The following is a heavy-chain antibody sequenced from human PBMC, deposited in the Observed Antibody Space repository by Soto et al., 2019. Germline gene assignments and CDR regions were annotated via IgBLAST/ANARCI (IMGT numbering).Heavy chain of an antibody. CDR3: TKYRRTDAEGYSFDY. CDR1: GGSISGSY. CDR2: IHYSGGT. D-gene: IGHD2-15*01. J-gene: IGHJ4*02. V-gene: IGHV4-59*01. Sequence: SETLSLTCTVSGGSISGSYWIWIRQTPGKVLEWVGCIHYSGGTKYNPSLKSRVTMSVDSAKNQFSLQLSSVTAADTAVYFCTKYRRTDAEGYSFDYWGQGALVTVSS.